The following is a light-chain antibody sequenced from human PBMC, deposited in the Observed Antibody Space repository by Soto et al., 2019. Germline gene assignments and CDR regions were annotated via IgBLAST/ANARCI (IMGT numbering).Light chain of an antibody. V-gene: IGLV1-44*01. J-gene: IGLJ1*01. CDR1: SSNIGSNT. CDR2: SNN. CDR3: AAWDDSLNGYV. Sequence: QLVLTQPPSASVTPGQRVTISCSGSSSNIGSNTVNWYQQLPGTAPKLLIYSNNQLPSGVPDRFSGSKSGTSASLAISGLQSEDEADYYCAAWDDSLNGYVFGTGTKLTVL.